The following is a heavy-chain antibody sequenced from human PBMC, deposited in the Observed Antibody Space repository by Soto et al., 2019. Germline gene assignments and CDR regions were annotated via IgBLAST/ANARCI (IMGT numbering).Heavy chain of an antibody. CDR2: ITPYNGDT. V-gene: IGHV1-18*01. CDR3: AGNSGSYSRPRY. J-gene: IGHJ4*02. Sequence: GASVKVSCKASGYTFTSYGISWVRQAPGQGLEWMGWITPYNGDTNYAQKLQGRVTMTTDTSTSTAYMELRSLRSDDTAVYYCAGNSGSYSRPRYWGQGTLVTVSS. CDR1: GYTFTSYG. D-gene: IGHD1-26*01.